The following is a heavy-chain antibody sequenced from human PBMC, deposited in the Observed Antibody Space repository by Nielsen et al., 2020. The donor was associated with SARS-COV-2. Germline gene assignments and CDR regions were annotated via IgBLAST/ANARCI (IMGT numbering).Heavy chain of an antibody. J-gene: IGHJ6*03. CDR3: ARVRDYGDYGYYYYYMDV. CDR2: IYHSGST. CDR1: GGSISSYY. V-gene: IGHV4-59*01. D-gene: IGHD4-17*01. Sequence: SETLSLTCTVSGGSISSYYWSWIRQPPGKGLEWIGYIYHSGSTYYNPSLKSRVTISVDTSKNQFSLKLSSVTAADTAVYYCARVRDYGDYGYYYYYMDVWGKGTTVTVSS.